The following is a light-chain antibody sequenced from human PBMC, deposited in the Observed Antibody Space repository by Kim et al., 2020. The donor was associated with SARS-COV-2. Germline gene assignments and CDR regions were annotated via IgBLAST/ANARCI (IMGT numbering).Light chain of an antibody. J-gene: IGKJ1*01. CDR1: QPISTN. V-gene: IGKV1-8*01. CDR2: DAS. Sequence: SSFSASTGATVTIPCRASQPISTNLAWYQQRPGKAPKLLIYDASTLQSGVPSRFSGSGSGTDFSLPITYLQSEDFATYYCQQGVAFGQGTKVDIK. CDR3: QQGVA.